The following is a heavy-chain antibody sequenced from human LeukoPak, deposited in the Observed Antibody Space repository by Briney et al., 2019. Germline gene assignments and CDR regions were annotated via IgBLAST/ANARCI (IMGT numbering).Heavy chain of an antibody. CDR1: GFTFDDYT. Sequence: GGSLRLSCAASGFTFDDYTMHWVRQAPGKGLEWVSLISWDGGSTYYADSVKGRFTISRDNSKNSLYLQMNSLRTEDTALYYCAKGGQGYFYYFDYWGQGTLVTASS. J-gene: IGHJ4*02. D-gene: IGHD1-26*01. CDR3: AKGGQGYFYYFDY. V-gene: IGHV3-43*01. CDR2: ISWDGGST.